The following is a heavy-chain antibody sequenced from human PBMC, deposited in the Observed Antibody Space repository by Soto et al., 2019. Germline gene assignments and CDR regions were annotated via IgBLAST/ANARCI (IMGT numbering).Heavy chain of an antibody. J-gene: IGHJ6*02. D-gene: IGHD3-3*01. V-gene: IGHV4-34*01. CDR2: INHSGST. CDR1: GGSFSGYY. Sequence: QVQLQQWGAGLLKPSETLSLTCAVYGGSFSGYYWSWIRQPPGKGLEWIGEINHSGSTNYNPSLKSRVTISVDTSKNQFSLKLSSVTAADTAVYYCARDWYGRFSYYYGMDVWGQGTTVTVSS. CDR3: ARDWYGRFSYYYGMDV.